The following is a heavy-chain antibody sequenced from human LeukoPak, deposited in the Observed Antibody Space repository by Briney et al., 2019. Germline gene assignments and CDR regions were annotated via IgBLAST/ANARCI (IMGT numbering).Heavy chain of an antibody. CDR1: GGSISSYY. CDR2: IYTSGST. Sequence: SETLSLTCTVSGGSISSYYWSWIRQPAGKGLEWIGRIYTSGSTNYNPSLKSRVTMSVDTSKNQFSLKLSSVTAADTAVYYCARSRGGIAAAGDAFDIWGQGTMVTVSS. J-gene: IGHJ3*02. CDR3: ARSRGGIAAAGDAFDI. V-gene: IGHV4-4*07. D-gene: IGHD6-13*01.